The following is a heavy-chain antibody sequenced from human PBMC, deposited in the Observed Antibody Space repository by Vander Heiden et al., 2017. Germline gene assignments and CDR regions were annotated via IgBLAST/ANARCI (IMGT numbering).Heavy chain of an antibody. Sequence: QVQLVQSGAEVKKPGASVKVSCRASGYTFTSYYMHWGRQAPGQGLEWMGIINPSGGSTRNAQKFQGRATMTSDTSTSTVYMELSSLRSEDTAVYYCARDSVGAAAAGFDYWGQGTLVTVSS. V-gene: IGHV1-46*01. CDR2: INPSGGST. CDR3: ARDSVGAAAAGFDY. D-gene: IGHD6-13*01. CDR1: GYTFTSYY. J-gene: IGHJ4*02.